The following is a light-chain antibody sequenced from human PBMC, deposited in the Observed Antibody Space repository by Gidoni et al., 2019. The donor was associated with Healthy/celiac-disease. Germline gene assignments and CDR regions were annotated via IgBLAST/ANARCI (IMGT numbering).Light chain of an antibody. J-gene: IGLJ2*01. Sequence: SYELTQPPSVSVSPGQTARITCSGDALPKQYAYWYQQKPGQAPVLVIYKDSERPSGIPERFSGSSSGTTVTLTNSGVQAEDEADYYCQSADSRVVFGGGTKLTVL. CDR2: KDS. CDR3: QSADSRVV. V-gene: IGLV3-25*03. CDR1: ALPKQY.